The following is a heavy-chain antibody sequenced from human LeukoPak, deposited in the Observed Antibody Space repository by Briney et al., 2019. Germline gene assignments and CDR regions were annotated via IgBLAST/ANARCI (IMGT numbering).Heavy chain of an antibody. Sequence: GGSLRLSCAASGFTFSSYSMNWVRQAPGKGLEWVSSISSSSSYMYYADSVKGRFTISRDNAKNSLYLQMNSLRAEDTAVYYCAREDDYGDYDPYYYYGMDVWGKGTTVTVSS. CDR3: AREDDYGDYDPYYYYGMDV. V-gene: IGHV3-21*01. CDR2: ISSSSSYM. D-gene: IGHD4-17*01. J-gene: IGHJ6*04. CDR1: GFTFSSYS.